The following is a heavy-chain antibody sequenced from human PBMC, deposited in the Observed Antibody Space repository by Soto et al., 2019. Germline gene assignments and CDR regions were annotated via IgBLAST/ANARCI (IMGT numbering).Heavy chain of an antibody. J-gene: IGHJ6*03. Sequence: PSETLSLTCAVYGGSFSGYYWSWIRQPPGKGLEWIGEINHSGSTNYNPSLKSRATISVDTSKNQFSLKLSSVTAADTAVYYCARGLNQRFYYYMDVWGKGTTVTVSS. CDR2: INHSGST. CDR1: GGSFSGYY. CDR3: ARGLNQRFYYYMDV. V-gene: IGHV4-34*01.